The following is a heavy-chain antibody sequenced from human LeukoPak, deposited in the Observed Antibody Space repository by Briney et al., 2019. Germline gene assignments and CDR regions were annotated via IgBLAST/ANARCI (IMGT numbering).Heavy chain of an antibody. Sequence: GGSLRLSCAASGFTFSNYVMGWVRQAPGKGLEWVSAISGSGGSTFYADSVKGRFTISRDNSKNTLSLQMNSLRAEDTAVYYCAKAQDPIAAAGTSPFDYWGQGTLVTVSS. CDR2: ISGSGGST. CDR1: GFTFSNYV. J-gene: IGHJ4*02. D-gene: IGHD6-13*01. CDR3: AKAQDPIAAAGTSPFDY. V-gene: IGHV3-23*01.